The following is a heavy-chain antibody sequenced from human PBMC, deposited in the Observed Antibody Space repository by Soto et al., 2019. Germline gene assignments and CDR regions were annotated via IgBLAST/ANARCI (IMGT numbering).Heavy chain of an antibody. CDR2: ISYDGGNE. D-gene: IGHD1-26*01. J-gene: IGHJ3*02. V-gene: IGHV3-30-3*01. CDR3: AIERSGSHEIDYSIDI. Sequence: QVQLVESGGGVVQPGRSLRLSCAASRFSFSTYAIHWVRQAPGKGLEWVAGISYDGGNEYYADSVKGRFTISRDNSKRTLYLKMNRLGPADTAFYYCAIERSGSHEIDYSIDIWGRGTMVTVSS. CDR1: RFSFSTYA.